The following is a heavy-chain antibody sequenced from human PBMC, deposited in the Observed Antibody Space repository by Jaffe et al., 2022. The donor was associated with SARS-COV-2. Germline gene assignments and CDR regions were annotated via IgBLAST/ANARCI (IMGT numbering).Heavy chain of an antibody. D-gene: IGHD1-26*01. Sequence: QVQLQESGPGLVKPSETLSLTCTVSGGSISSYYWSWIRQPPGKGLEWIGYIYYSGSTNYNPSLKSRVTISVDTSKNQFSLKLSSVTAADTAVYYCARLYVSGWELQADYYYGMDVWGQGTTVTVSS. CDR2: IYYSGST. CDR3: ARLYVSGWELQADYYYGMDV. V-gene: IGHV4-59*08. CDR1: GGSISSYY. J-gene: IGHJ6*02.